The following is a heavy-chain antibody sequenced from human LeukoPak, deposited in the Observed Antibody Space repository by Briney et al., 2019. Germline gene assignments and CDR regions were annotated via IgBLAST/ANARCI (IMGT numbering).Heavy chain of an antibody. CDR3: ARHMRDEGAAAGKGGYYYYYYMDV. CDR1: GYSFTSYW. D-gene: IGHD6-13*01. V-gene: IGHV5-51*01. Sequence: GESLKISCKGSGYSFTSYWIGWVRQMPGKGLEWMGIIYPGDAETRYSPSFQGQVTISADQSISTAYLQWSSLKASETAMYYCARHMRDEGAAAGKGGYYYYYYMDVWGKGTTVTVSS. CDR2: IYPGDAET. J-gene: IGHJ6*03.